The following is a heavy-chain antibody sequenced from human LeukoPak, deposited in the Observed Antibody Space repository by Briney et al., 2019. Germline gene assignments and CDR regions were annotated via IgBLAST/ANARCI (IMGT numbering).Heavy chain of an antibody. CDR3: AKDRGDSSGYYYYYYGMDV. CDR2: ISGSGGST. CDR1: GFTFSSYA. Sequence: GGSLRLSCAASGFTFSSYAMSWVRQAPGKGLEWVSAISGSGGSTYYADSVKGRFTISRDNSKNTLHLQMNSLRAEDTAVYYCAKDRGDSSGYYYYYYGMDVWGQGTTVTVSS. J-gene: IGHJ6*02. D-gene: IGHD3-22*01. V-gene: IGHV3-23*01.